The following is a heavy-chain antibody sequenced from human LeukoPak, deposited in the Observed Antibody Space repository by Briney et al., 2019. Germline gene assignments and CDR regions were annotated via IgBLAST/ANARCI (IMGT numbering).Heavy chain of an antibody. CDR2: ISGSGGTT. CDR1: GFTFSNYA. CDR3: VSLYSDYGDY. D-gene: IGHD1-26*01. V-gene: IGHV3-23*01. Sequence: GGSLRLSCAASGFTFSNYAMSWVRQAPGQGLEWVSRISGSGGTTNYADSVKGRFTISRDNSRNTLYLQMNSLRAEDMAVYYCVSLYSDYGDYWGQGTLVTVSS. J-gene: IGHJ4*02.